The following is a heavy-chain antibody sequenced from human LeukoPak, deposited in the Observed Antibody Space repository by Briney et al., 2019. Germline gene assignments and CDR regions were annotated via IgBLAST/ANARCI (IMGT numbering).Heavy chain of an antibody. CDR2: IYLGGNT. J-gene: IGHJ6*04. Sequence: GGSLRLSCAASGFTVSSYYMSWVRQAPGKGLEWVSDIYLGGNTYYADSVKGRFTISRDSSKNTLSLQIDSLRVEDTAVYFCAREGGSGYCSTSGCSLDVWGRGTTVTVSS. V-gene: IGHV3-53*01. D-gene: IGHD2-2*01. CDR1: GFTVSSYY. CDR3: AREGGSGYCSTSGCSLDV.